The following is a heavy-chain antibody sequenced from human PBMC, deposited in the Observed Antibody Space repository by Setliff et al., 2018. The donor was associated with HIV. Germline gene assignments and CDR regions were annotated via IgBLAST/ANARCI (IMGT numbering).Heavy chain of an antibody. V-gene: IGHV4-39*01. CDR3: ARHSSPSGYFDY. J-gene: IGHJ4*02. CDR2: ISYSGGT. Sequence: SETLSLTCTVSGASISSSNYYWGWIRQPPGRGLEWIGTISYSGGTYYNPSLKSRVSISVDTSKNQFSLNLRSVTAADTAVYYCARHSSPSGYFDYWGQGTLVTV. CDR1: GASISSSNYY. D-gene: IGHD3-10*01.